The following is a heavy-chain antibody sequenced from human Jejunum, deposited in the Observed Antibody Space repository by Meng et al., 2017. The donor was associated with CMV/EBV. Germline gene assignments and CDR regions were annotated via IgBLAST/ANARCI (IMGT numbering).Heavy chain of an antibody. V-gene: IGHV5-51*01. D-gene: IGHD3-9*01. Sequence: YAFSNYWIGWVRQQPGKGLEWMGIMSPGDSDIRYSPSFVGQVTMSADKSTNTAYLEWRSLQASDTAMYYCARPRNAYDNSGTFNVWGQGTRVTVSS. CDR3: ARPRNAYDNSGTFNV. J-gene: IGHJ3*01. CDR2: MSPGDSDI. CDR1: YAFSNYW.